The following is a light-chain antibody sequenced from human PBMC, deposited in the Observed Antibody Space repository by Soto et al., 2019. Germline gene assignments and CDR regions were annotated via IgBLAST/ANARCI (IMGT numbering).Light chain of an antibody. CDR1: QSVSSSY. J-gene: IGKJ1*01. CDR2: GAS. CDR3: HQHGDSPWT. V-gene: IGKV3-20*01. Sequence: EVVLTQSPGTLSLSPGERATLSCRASQSVSSSYLAWYQQKPGQAPRLLIYGASNRATDIPDRFSGSGSGTEFTLTISRLEPEDFAIYYCHQHGDSPWTFGQGTKVAIK.